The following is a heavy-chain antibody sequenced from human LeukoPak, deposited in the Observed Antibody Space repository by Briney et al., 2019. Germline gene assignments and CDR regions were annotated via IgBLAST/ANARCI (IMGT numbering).Heavy chain of an antibody. Sequence: GGSLRLSCAASGFIFSAYWMHWVRQVPGKGLMWVSRINSDGSTTNYADSVKGRFTISRGNAKNTLYLQMNSLRAEDTAVYYCARDRSNYYGSGSLDYWGQGTLVTVSS. V-gene: IGHV3-74*01. D-gene: IGHD3-10*01. CDR3: ARDRSNYYGSGSLDY. CDR2: INSDGSTT. CDR1: GFIFSAYW. J-gene: IGHJ4*02.